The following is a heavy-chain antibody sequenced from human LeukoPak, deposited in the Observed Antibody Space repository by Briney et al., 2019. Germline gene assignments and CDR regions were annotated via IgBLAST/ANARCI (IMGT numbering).Heavy chain of an antibody. CDR2: IYYSGST. D-gene: IGHD3-3*01. J-gene: IGHJ4*02. CDR1: GGSISSHY. Sequence: PSETLSLTCTVSGGSISSHYWSWIRQPPGKGLEWIGYIYYSGSTNYNPSLKSRVTISVDTSKNQFPLKLSSVTAADTAVYYCARAITIFGVGVFDYWGQGTLVTVSS. CDR3: ARAITIFGVGVFDY. V-gene: IGHV4-59*11.